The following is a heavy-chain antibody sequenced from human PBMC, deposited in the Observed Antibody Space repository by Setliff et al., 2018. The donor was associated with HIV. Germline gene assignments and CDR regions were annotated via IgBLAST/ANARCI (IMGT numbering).Heavy chain of an antibody. Sequence: ASVKVSCKASGYTFSSYGISWVRQAPGQGLEWMGWINPYSGKTKYTQNLQGRVTMTTDTSTSTADMELRSLRSDDTAMYYCARERPYCSGGSCYGLNYFDCWGQGTLVTVSS. V-gene: IGHV1-18*04. CDR2: INPYSGKT. CDR1: GYTFSSYG. J-gene: IGHJ4*02. CDR3: ARERPYCSGGSCYGLNYFDC. D-gene: IGHD2-15*01.